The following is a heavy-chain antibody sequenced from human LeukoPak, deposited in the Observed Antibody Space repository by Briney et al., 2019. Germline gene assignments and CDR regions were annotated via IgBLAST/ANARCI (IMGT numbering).Heavy chain of an antibody. CDR2: IWYDGSNK. Sequence: GGSLRLSCAASGFTFSSYGMHWVRQAPGKGLEWVAVIWYDGSNKYYADSVKGRFTISRDNSKNTLYLQMNSLRAEDTAVYYCARGGGSSWTGYYYYGMDVWGQGTTVTVSS. J-gene: IGHJ6*02. CDR3: ARGGGSSWTGYYYYGMDV. V-gene: IGHV3-33*01. CDR1: GFTFSSYG. D-gene: IGHD6-13*01.